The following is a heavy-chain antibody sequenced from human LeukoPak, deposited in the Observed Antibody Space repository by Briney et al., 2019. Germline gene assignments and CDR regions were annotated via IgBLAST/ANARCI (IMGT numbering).Heavy chain of an antibody. Sequence: GGSLRLSCAASGFTFSSYGMHWVRQAPGKGLEGVAFIRYDGSNKYYAESVKGRLTISRDNSKNTLYLQMNSLRAEDTAVYYCAKDLREGYYDSSGTFDCWGQGTLVTVSS. D-gene: IGHD3-22*01. CDR1: GFTFSSYG. CDR2: IRYDGSNK. J-gene: IGHJ4*02. V-gene: IGHV3-30*02. CDR3: AKDLREGYYDSSGTFDC.